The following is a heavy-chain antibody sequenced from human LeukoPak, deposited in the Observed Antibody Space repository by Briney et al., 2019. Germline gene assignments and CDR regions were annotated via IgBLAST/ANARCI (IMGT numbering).Heavy chain of an antibody. CDR3: AAYQSLGF. CDR2: IKQDGSEK. V-gene: IGHV3-7*01. Sequence: GESLRLSCAASEFNFKNYWMTWVRQAPGRGLEWVAKIKQDGSEKDYVDSVKGRFTISRDNAKNSLYLQMNSLRADDTAVYYCAAYQSLGFWGQGTLVTLSS. CDR1: EFNFKNYW. J-gene: IGHJ4*02. D-gene: IGHD2-2*01.